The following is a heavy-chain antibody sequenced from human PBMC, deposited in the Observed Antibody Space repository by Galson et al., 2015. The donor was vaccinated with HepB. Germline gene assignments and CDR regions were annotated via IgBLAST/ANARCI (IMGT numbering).Heavy chain of an antibody. Sequence: SVKVSCKASGYTFTGYYMHWVRQAPGQGLEWMGWINPNSGGTNYAQRFQGRVTMTRDTSISTAYMELSRLRSDDTAVYYCTKDGYSNYDLNWFHPWGQGTLVTVSS. D-gene: IGHD4-11*01. CDR1: GYTFTGYY. CDR3: TKDGYSNYDLNWFHP. J-gene: IGHJ5*02. V-gene: IGHV1-2*02. CDR2: INPNSGGT.